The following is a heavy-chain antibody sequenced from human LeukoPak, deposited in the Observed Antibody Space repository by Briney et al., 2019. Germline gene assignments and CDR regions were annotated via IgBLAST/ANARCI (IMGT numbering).Heavy chain of an antibody. CDR1: GYTFTNYG. V-gene: IGHV1-18*01. J-gene: IGHJ4*02. D-gene: IGHD1-14*01. CDR2: ISGYNGDT. Sequence: ASXKVSCKASGYTFTNYGLSWVRQAPGQGXXXXXWISGYNGDTNYAQRFXARVXMTTDSSASTVYLELRSLRSDDTAVYYCARAPRYGVAYFFDYWGQGTLVTVSS. CDR3: ARAPRYGVAYFFDY.